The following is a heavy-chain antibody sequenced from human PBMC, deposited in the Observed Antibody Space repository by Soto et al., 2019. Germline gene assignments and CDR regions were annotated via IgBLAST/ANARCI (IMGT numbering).Heavy chain of an antibody. CDR2: IIPIFGTA. J-gene: IGHJ3*02. Sequence: SVKVSCKASGGTFSSYAISWVRQAPGQGLEWMGGIIPIFGTANYAQKFQGRVTITADESTSTAYMELSSLRSEDTAVYYCAREIRWYSSSWYSSGAFDIWGQGTMVTVSS. V-gene: IGHV1-69*13. D-gene: IGHD6-13*01. CDR3: AREIRWYSSSWYSSGAFDI. CDR1: GGTFSSYA.